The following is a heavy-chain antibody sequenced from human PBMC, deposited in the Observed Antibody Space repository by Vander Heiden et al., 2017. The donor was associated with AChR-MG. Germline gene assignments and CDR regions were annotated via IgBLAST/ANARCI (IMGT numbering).Heavy chain of an antibody. Sequence: QITLKESGPTLVKPTQTLTLTCTFSGFSPRTSGVGVGWIRQPPGKALEWLALMYWDDDKRYSPSLKSRLTISKDTAKNQVVLKMTNMDPVDTGTYYCAHSPSYYDSSGFYEGPFNYWGQGTLVTVSS. CDR2: MYWDDDK. D-gene: IGHD3-22*01. CDR1: GFSPRTSGVG. CDR3: AHSPSYYDSSGFYEGPFNY. V-gene: IGHV2-5*02. J-gene: IGHJ4*02.